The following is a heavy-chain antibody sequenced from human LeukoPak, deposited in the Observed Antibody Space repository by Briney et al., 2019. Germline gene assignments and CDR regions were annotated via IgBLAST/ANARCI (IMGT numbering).Heavy chain of an antibody. CDR1: GFTLSSYW. V-gene: IGHV3-7*01. D-gene: IGHD3-10*01. J-gene: IGHJ4*02. Sequence: PGGSLRLSCAASGFTLSSYWMSWVRQAPGKGLEWVANIKQDGSEKYYVDSVKGRFTISRDNAENSLYLQMNSLRAEDTAVYYCARDIRITYYYGSGSYYLDYWGQGTLVTVSS. CDR3: ARDIRITYYYGSGSYYLDY. CDR2: IKQDGSEK.